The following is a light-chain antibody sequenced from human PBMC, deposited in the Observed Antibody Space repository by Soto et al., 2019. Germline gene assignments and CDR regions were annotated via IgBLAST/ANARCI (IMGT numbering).Light chain of an antibody. CDR2: DVS. CDR1: SSDVGGYVY. CDR3: CSYAGSYSYV. J-gene: IGLJ1*01. V-gene: IGLV2-11*01. Sequence: QSALTQPRSVSGSPGQSVTTSCTGTSSDVGGYVYVSWYQQHPGKAPKLMIYDVSGRPSGVPDRFSGSKFGDTASLTISGLQAEDEADYYCCSYAGSYSYVFGTGTKLTVL.